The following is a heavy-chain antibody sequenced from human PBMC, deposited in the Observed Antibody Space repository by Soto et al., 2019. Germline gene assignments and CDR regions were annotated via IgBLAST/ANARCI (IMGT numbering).Heavy chain of an antibody. J-gene: IGHJ4*02. CDR2: IYYSGST. V-gene: IGHV4-59*01. CDR1: GGSISSYY. D-gene: IGHD2-21*01. CDR3: AGRWGGTFDS. Sequence: QVQLQESGPGLVKPSETLSLTCTVSGGSISSYYWSWIRQPPGKGLEWIGYIYYSGSTNYNPSLKSRVTISLATSKNRFSLKRGSVPAADTAVYYWAGRWGGTFDSWGQGTRVTVSS.